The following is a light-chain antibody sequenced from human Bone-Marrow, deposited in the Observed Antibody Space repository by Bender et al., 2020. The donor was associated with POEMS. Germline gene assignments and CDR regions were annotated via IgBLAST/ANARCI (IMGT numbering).Light chain of an antibody. V-gene: IGLV1-47*01. CDR3: AVWDDSLNGWV. J-gene: IGLJ3*02. Sequence: QSVLTQPPSASGTPGQRVTISCSGSSSNIGSNYVFWYQQLPGTAPTLLIHRNNQRPSGVPDRFSGSRSGTSASLAISGLQSEDEADYYCAVWDDSLNGWVFGGGTKLTVL. CDR2: RNN. CDR1: SSNIGSNY.